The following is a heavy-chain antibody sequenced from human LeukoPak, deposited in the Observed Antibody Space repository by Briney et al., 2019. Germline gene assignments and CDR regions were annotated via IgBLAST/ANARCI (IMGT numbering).Heavy chain of an antibody. J-gene: IGHJ4*02. CDR3: TRVWLQYFDY. Sequence: GGSLRLSCAASGFTFSNAWMSWVRQAPGKGLEWVGRIKSKTDGGTTDYAAPVKGRFTISRDDSKRIAYLQMNSLKTDDTAVYYCTRVWLQYFDYWGQGTLITVSS. CDR2: IKSKTDGGTT. V-gene: IGHV3-15*01. D-gene: IGHD5-24*01. CDR1: GFTFSNAW.